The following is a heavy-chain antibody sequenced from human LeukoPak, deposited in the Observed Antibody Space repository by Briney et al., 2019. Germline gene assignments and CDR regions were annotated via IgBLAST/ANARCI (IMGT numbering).Heavy chain of an antibody. Sequence: GASVKVSCKASGGTFSSYAISWVRQAPGLGLEWMGGIIPIFGTANYAQKFQGRVTITTDESTSTAYMELNSLRSEDTAVYYCARGGSVAAAGLYYMDVWGKGTTVTVSS. CDR1: GGTFSSYA. CDR2: IIPIFGTA. CDR3: ARGGSVAAAGLYYMDV. J-gene: IGHJ6*03. V-gene: IGHV1-69*05. D-gene: IGHD6-13*01.